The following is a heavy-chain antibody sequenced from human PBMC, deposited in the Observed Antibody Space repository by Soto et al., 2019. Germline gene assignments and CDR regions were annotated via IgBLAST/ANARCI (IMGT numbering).Heavy chain of an antibody. J-gene: IGHJ4*02. D-gene: IGHD6-13*01. V-gene: IGHV3-7*03. CDR2: IKEHGGQD. CDR1: GFTFNTYW. Sequence: PGGSLRLSCAASGFTFNTYWMSWVRQAPGQGLEWVAHIKEHGGQDFYVDSVKGRFTIFRDNAKNSLYLQMNSLRAEDTAVYYCGRSQQLAPLDYWGQGTLVTVSS. CDR3: GRSQQLAPLDY.